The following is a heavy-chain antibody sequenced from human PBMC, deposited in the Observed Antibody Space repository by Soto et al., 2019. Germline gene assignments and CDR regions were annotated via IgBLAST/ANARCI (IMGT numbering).Heavy chain of an antibody. D-gene: IGHD6-13*01. CDR1: GCSISSYY. V-gene: IGHV4-59*04. Sequence: SETLSRTCTVSGCSISSYYWSWIRQPPGKGLEWIGYIYYSGSTYYNPSLKSRVTISVDTSKNQFSLKLSSVTAADTAVYYCATSIIAAAIADYWGQGTLVTVSS. CDR3: ATSIIAAAIADY. CDR2: IYYSGST. J-gene: IGHJ4*02.